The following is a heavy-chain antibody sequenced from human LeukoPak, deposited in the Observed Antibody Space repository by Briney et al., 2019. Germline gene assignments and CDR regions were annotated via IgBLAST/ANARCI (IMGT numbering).Heavy chain of an antibody. CDR1: GFTFSDYY. Sequence: GGSLRLSCAASGFTFSDYYMSWIRQAPGKGLEWVSYISSSGSTIYYADSVKGRFTISRDNAKNPLYLQMNSLRAEDTAVYYCARAAYSSGWNPKNYFDHWGQGTLVTVSS. V-gene: IGHV3-11*01. D-gene: IGHD6-19*01. J-gene: IGHJ4*02. CDR3: ARAAYSSGWNPKNYFDH. CDR2: ISSSGSTI.